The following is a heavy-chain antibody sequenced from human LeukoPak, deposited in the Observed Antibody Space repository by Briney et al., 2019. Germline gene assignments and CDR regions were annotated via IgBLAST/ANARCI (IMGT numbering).Heavy chain of an antibody. D-gene: IGHD4-17*01. CDR1: GDSLTSGSRY. V-gene: IGHV4-61*09. J-gene: IGHJ6*04. CDR2: FYSSTRT. Sequence: SETLSLTCTVSGDSLTSGSRYWSWIRQPAGKGLEWIGHFYSSTRTTYNPSLESRVTISGDTAKNQFSLKLDSVTAADTAVYFCARCMSELDYGDYTYYYHMDVWGKGTTVTVSS. CDR3: ARCMSELDYGDYTYYYHMDV.